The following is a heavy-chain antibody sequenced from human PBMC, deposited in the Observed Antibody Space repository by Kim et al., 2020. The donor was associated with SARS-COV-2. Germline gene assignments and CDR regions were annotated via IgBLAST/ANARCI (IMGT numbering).Heavy chain of an antibody. D-gene: IGHD1-26*01. CDR3: IRGESGSLGY. J-gene: IGHJ4*02. V-gene: IGHV1-46*03. CDR2: GIT. Sequence: GITSYAQKYQGRSTVTRDTSTSTVYMELSSLRSEDTAVYYCIRGESGSLGYWGQGTLVTVSS.